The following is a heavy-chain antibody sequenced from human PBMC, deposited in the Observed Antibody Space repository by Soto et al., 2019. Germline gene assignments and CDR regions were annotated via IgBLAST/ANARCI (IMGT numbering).Heavy chain of an antibody. Sequence: QVQLVQSGAEVKKPGASVKVSCTASGYTFTHYAIHWVRHAPGQRLEWMGFINAGSGNTKYSQTFQGRLTFTKDTSASTAYMYLCSLRSEDTAIYYCARGLAADGSWGQGTLVTVSS. CDR2: INAGSGNT. D-gene: IGHD6-13*01. J-gene: IGHJ5*02. CDR3: ARGLAADGS. V-gene: IGHV1-3*01. CDR1: GYTFTHYA.